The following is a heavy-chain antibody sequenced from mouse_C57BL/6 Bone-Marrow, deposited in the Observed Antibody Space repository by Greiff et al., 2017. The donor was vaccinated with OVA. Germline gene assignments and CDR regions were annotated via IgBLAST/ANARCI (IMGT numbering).Heavy chain of an antibody. CDR1: GFTFSSYG. D-gene: IGHD1-1*01. CDR2: ISSGGSYT. Sequence: EVQRVESGGDLVKPGGSLKLSCAASGFTFSSYGMSWVRQTPDKRLEWVATISSGGSYTYYPDSVKGRFTISRDNAKNTLYLQMSSLKSEDTAMYYCARHHYGAWFAYWGQGTLVTVSA. J-gene: IGHJ3*01. V-gene: IGHV5-6*01. CDR3: ARHHYGAWFAY.